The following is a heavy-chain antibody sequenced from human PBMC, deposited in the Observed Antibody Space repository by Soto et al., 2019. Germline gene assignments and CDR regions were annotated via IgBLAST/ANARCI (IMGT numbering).Heavy chain of an antibody. CDR1: GGPLSSYA. D-gene: IGHD5-18*01. Sequence: SVKVSCKAAGGPLSSYAIGWGRQAPGQGLEWMGGIIPIFGTANYAQKFQCRVTITADESTSTAYMELSSLRSEDTAVYYCARDTLGYSYENWFDPWGQGTLVTVSS. CDR2: IIPIFGTA. V-gene: IGHV1-69*01. CDR3: ARDTLGYSYENWFDP. J-gene: IGHJ5*02.